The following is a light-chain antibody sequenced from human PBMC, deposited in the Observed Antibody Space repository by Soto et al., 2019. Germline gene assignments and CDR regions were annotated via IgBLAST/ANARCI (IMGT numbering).Light chain of an antibody. V-gene: IGKV1-27*01. CDR3: QRSNKAPPNGHLS. CDR1: QSISTY. J-gene: IGKJ4*01. Sequence: EIQLTQSPPSLSASVGERATITYRVSQSISTYLNCYRHKPGEVPSLLIYRVFNLQSGLPSRFSGSGSGTDLMLTFSSLLPGDAPICCAQRSNKAPPNGHLSFGGGTKVEIK. CDR2: RVF.